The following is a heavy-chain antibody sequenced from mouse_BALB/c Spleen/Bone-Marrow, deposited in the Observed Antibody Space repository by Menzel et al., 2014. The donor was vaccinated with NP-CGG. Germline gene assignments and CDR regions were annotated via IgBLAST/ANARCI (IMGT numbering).Heavy chain of an antibody. CDR2: INPSNGGT. D-gene: IGHD2-1*01. CDR1: GYTFTSYY. J-gene: IGHJ4*01. Sequence: VQLQQSGSELVKPGASVKLSCKASGYTFTSYYMYWVKQRPGQGLEWIGEINPSNGGTNFNEKFKSKATPTVDKSSSTAYMQLSSLTSEDSAVYYCIYYGNPYAMDYWGQGTSLTVPS. V-gene: IGHV1S81*02. CDR3: IYYGNPYAMDY.